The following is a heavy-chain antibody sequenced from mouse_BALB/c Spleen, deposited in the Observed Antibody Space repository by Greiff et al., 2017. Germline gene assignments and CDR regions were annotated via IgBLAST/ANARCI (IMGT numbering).Heavy chain of an antibody. J-gene: IGHJ4*01. D-gene: IGHD1-1*01. CDR3: ARCYYGSRYYYAMDY. CDR2: ILPGSGST. CDR1: GYTFSSYW. Sequence: QVHVKQSGAELMKPGASVKISCKATGYTFSSYWIEWVKQRPGHGLEWIGEILPGSGSTNYNEKFKGKATFTADTSSNTAYMQLSSLTSEDSAVYYCARCYYGSRYYYAMDYWGQGTSVTVSS. V-gene: IGHV1-9*01.